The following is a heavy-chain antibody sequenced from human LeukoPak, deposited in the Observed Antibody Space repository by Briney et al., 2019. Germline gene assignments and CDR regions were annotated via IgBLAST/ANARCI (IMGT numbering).Heavy chain of an antibody. D-gene: IGHD3-10*01. Sequence: ASVKVSCKASGYTFTSYDINWVRQATGQGLEWMGWMNPNSGNTGYAQKFQGRVTMTRNTSISTAYMELSSLRSEDTAVYYCARGRISAYYGSGSSPGYWGQGTLVTVFS. CDR1: GYTFTSYD. J-gene: IGHJ4*02. CDR3: ARGRISAYYGSGSSPGY. CDR2: MNPNSGNT. V-gene: IGHV1-8*01.